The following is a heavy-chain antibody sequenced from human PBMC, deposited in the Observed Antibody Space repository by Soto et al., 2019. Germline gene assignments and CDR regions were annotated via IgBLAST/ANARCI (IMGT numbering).Heavy chain of an antibody. CDR1: GSTFSSYA. D-gene: IGHD6-13*01. Sequence: GGSLRLSCAASGSTFSSYAMHWVRQAPGKGLEWVAVISYDGSNKYYADSVKGRFTISRDNSKNTLYLQMNSLRAEDTAVYYSAKELLSGRATLPAAGQVLDYWGQXTLGTVSS. V-gene: IGHV3-30*04. J-gene: IGHJ4*02. CDR2: ISYDGSNK. CDR3: AKELLSGRATLPAAGQVLDY.